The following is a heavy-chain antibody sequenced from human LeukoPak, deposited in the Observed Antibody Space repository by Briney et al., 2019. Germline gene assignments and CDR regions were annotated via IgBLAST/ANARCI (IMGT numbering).Heavy chain of an antibody. CDR3: AKGGYSYGSSSSFDY. CDR1: GFTFDDYA. D-gene: IGHD5-18*01. Sequence: HPGGSLRLSCAASGFTFDDYAMHWVRQAPGKGLEWVSGISWNSGSIGYADSVKGRFTISRDNAKNSLYLQMNSLRAEDTALYYCAKGGYSYGSSSSFDYWGQGTLVIVSS. CDR2: ISWNSGSI. J-gene: IGHJ4*02. V-gene: IGHV3-9*01.